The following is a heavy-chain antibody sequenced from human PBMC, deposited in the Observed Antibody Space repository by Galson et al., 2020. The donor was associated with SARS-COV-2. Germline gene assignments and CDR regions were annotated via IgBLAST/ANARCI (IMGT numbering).Heavy chain of an antibody. J-gene: IGHJ6*02. D-gene: IGHD5-18*01. Sequence: NSGGSLCLTCAVSGFPFSTYSMNWVRLAPAQGLDWVSSISTSSSYTSYVDSVKCRLSTSRENPMYSLYLQRNSLRAEDTAVYYCARDEGRRGYNDDRLYYGMDVWCQGTTVIVSS. CDR3: ARDEGRRGYNDDRLYYGMDV. V-gene: IGHV3-21*01. CDR1: GFPFSTYS. CDR2: ISTSSSYT.